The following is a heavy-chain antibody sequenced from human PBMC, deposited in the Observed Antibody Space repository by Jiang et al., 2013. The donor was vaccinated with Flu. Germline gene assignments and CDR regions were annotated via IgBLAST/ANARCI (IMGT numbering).Heavy chain of an antibody. CDR3: TRRGEGCSGGHCLSQGRSFYSDY. Sequence: LLEVWGRTWYSLGGPVRLSCAASGYTFSSYGMNWVRQAPTKGLEWVSTINDNGGSTYYADSVKGRFTISRDNSKNTLYLQMNSLRAEDTAVYYCTRRGEGCSGGHCLSQGRSFYSDYWGQGTLVTVSS. D-gene: IGHD2-15*01. V-gene: IGHV3-23*01. CDR1: GYTFSSYG. J-gene: IGHJ4*02. CDR2: INDNGGST.